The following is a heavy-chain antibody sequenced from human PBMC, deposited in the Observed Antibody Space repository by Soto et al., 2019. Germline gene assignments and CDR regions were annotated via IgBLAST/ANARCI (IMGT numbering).Heavy chain of an antibody. J-gene: IGHJ4*02. CDR2: ISYDGSDK. CDR3: AKDSLRDIWFGEFRADY. V-gene: IGHV3-30*18. Sequence: QVQLVESGRGVVQPGRSLRLSCAASGFTFSSYGMHWVRQAPGKGLEWVAVISYDGSDKYYADSVKGRFTISRDNSRNTLYLQMNSLRAEDTAVYYCAKDSLRDIWFGEFRADYWGQGTLVTVSS. D-gene: IGHD3-10*01. CDR1: GFTFSSYG.